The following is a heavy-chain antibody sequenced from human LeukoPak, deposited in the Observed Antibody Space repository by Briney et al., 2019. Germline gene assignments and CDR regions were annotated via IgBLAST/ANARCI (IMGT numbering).Heavy chain of an antibody. Sequence: PSETLSLTCAVYGGSFSGYYWSWIRQPPGKGLEWIGEINHSGSANYNPSLKSRVTLSIDKSKNQFSLNLSSVTAADTAVYYCARARRDSGYYKVDYWGQGILVTVSS. V-gene: IGHV4-34*01. D-gene: IGHD3-3*01. CDR2: INHSGSA. J-gene: IGHJ4*02. CDR1: GGSFSGYY. CDR3: ARARRDSGYYKVDY.